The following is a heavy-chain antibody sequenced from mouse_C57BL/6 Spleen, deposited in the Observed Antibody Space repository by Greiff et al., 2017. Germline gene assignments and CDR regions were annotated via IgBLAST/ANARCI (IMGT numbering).Heavy chain of an antibody. CDR3: ATSLYDSYAMDY. CDR1: GSPLPTYW. V-gene: IGHV1-72*01. J-gene: IGHJ4*01. D-gene: IGHD2-3*01. CDR2: FDPNSGGT. Sequence: QVQLQQPGAELVKPGPSVNLSCKASGSPLPTYWMHWVKKSPGRGLEWIGRFDPNSGGTKYTEKFKSRATLTVDKPSSTAYMQLSSLTSEDSAVYYCATSLYDSYAMDYWGQGTSVTVSS.